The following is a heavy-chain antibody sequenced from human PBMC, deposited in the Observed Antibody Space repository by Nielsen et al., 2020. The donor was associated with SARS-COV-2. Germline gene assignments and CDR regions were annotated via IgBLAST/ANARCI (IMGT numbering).Heavy chain of an antibody. CDR1: GFTSSTIG. Sequence: GGSLRPSCAPSGFTSSTIGMNWVRQAPGKGLEWVAAISYDGSNKYYVDSVKGRFTISRDNSKNTLYLQMSSLREEDTAVYYCAKDWTAIVVVPSGGVDYWGQGTLVTVSS. D-gene: IGHD2-15*01. CDR3: AKDWTAIVVVPSGGVDY. CDR2: ISYDGSNK. V-gene: IGHV3-30*18. J-gene: IGHJ4*02.